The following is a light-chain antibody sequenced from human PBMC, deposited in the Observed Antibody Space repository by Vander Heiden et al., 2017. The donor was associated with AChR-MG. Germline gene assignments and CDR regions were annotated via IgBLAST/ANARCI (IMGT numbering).Light chain of an antibody. CDR2: KAS. Sequence: DIQMTQSPSTLSAYVGDRVTITCRASQGISSRLAWYQQKPGKAPKLLIYKASSLQSGVPSRFSGSESGTEFTLTISSLQADDFATYYCRQYNSYVYTFGQGTKLELK. CDR1: QGISSR. V-gene: IGKV1-5*03. J-gene: IGKJ2*01. CDR3: RQYNSYVYT.